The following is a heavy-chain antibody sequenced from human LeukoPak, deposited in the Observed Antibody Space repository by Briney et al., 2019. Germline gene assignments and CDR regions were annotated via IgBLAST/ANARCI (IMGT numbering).Heavy chain of an antibody. J-gene: IGHJ4*02. D-gene: IGHD6-19*01. Sequence: PGGSLRLSCAASGFTFSSYAMSWVRQAPGKGLEWVSVISGSGGGTYYADSVKGRFTISRDNSKNTLYLQMNSLRAEDTAVYYCAKDPFIAVAGTGTPGYWGQGTLVTVSS. CDR1: GFTFSSYA. CDR3: AKDPFIAVAGTGTPGY. V-gene: IGHV3-23*01. CDR2: ISGSGGGT.